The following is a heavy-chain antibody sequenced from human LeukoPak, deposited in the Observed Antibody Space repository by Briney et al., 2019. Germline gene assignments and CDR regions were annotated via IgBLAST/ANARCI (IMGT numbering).Heavy chain of an antibody. CDR3: ARVIWNQLLYSNYYYYYMDV. D-gene: IGHD2-2*02. V-gene: IGHV1-69*13. J-gene: IGHJ6*03. Sequence: SVKVSCKASGGTFSSYAISWVRQAPGQGLEWMGGIIPIFGTANYAQKFQGRVTITADESTSTAYMELSSLRSEDTAVYYCARVIWNQLLYSNYYYYYMDVWGKGTTVTVSS. CDR1: GGTFSSYA. CDR2: IIPIFGTA.